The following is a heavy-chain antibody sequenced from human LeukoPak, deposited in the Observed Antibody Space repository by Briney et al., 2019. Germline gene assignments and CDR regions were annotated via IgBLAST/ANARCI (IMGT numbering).Heavy chain of an antibody. CDR2: ISYSGGT. CDR3: ARYWLGSGY. CDR1: GASFSSATYD. V-gene: IGHV4-39*07. D-gene: IGHD3-10*01. J-gene: IGHJ4*02. Sequence: SETLSLTCTVSGASFSSATYDWGWIRQPPGKGLEWIGSISYSGGTYYNPSLKSRVTISVDTSKNQFSLKLSSVTAADTAVYYCARYWLGSGYWGQGTLVTVSS.